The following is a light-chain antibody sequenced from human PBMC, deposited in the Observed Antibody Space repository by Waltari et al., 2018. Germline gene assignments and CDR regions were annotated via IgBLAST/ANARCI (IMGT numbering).Light chain of an antibody. J-gene: IGKJ2*01. V-gene: IGKV3D-15*01. CDR1: KSVNRN. CDR2: GVS. Sequence: DIAMTQSTATMSLSPGERANLSCRASKSVNRNLAWYQQKPGQPPRLLIYGVSSRATGIPDRFTGSGSGMEFTLTISSLEPEDVGIYHCQQSIQWPYTFGQGTKVEIK. CDR3: QQSIQWPYT.